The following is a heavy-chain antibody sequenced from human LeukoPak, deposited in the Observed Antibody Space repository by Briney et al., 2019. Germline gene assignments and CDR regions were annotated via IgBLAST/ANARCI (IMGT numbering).Heavy chain of an antibody. CDR3: AREKGAKDYYGSGSYSY. D-gene: IGHD3-10*01. J-gene: IGHJ4*02. Sequence: ATVKLSCKASGGTLTIYAISCVRRAPRQRHEWMGRIITILGIENYAQKFQATVTITADKSTSTAYMELSSLRSEDTAVYYCAREKGAKDYYGSGSYSYWGQGTLVTVSA. CDR1: GGTLTIYA. V-gene: IGHV1-69*04. CDR2: IITILGIE.